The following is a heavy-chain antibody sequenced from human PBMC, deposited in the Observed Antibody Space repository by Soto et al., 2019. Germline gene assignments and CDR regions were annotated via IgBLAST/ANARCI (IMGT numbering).Heavy chain of an antibody. CDR2: IIPIFGTA. CDR3: ARGDYYGSGSRRPDYYYYGMDV. D-gene: IGHD3-10*01. J-gene: IGHJ6*02. Sequence: ASVKVSCKASGGTFSSYAISWVRQAPGQGLEWMGGIIPIFGTANYAQKFQGRVTITADESTSTAYMELSSLRSEDTAVYYCARGDYYGSGSRRPDYYYYGMDVWGQGTTVTVSS. V-gene: IGHV1-69*13. CDR1: GGTFSSYA.